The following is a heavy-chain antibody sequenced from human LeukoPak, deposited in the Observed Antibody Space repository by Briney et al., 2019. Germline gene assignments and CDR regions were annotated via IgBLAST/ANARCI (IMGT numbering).Heavy chain of an antibody. CDR1: GFTFSSYG. CDR2: ISYDGSNK. D-gene: IGHD3-22*01. CDR3: AKEDYYDREGMDV. J-gene: IGHJ6*02. V-gene: IGHV3-30*18. Sequence: GRSLRLSCAASGFTFSSYGMHWVRQAPGKGLEWVAVISYDGSNKYYADSVKGRFTTSRDNSKNTLYLQMNSLRAEDTAVYYCAKEDYYDREGMDVWGQGTTVTVSS.